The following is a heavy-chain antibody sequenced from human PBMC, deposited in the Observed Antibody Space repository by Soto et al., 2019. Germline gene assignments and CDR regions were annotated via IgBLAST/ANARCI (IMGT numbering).Heavy chain of an antibody. D-gene: IGHD1-26*01. Sequence: GGSLRLSCAASGFTFSSYAMSWVRQAPGKGLEWVSAISGSGGSTYYPGSVKGRFTISRENAKNSLYLQMNSLRAEDTAVYYCAREERRWELLEAGVDYYYYGMDVWGQGTTVTVSS. CDR2: ISGSGGST. CDR3: AREERRWELLEAGVDYYYYGMDV. J-gene: IGHJ6*02. CDR1: GFTFSSYA. V-gene: IGHV3-23*01.